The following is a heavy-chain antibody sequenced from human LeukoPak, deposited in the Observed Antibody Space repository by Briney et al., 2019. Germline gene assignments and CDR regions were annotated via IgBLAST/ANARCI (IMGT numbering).Heavy chain of an antibody. CDR3: ARGGYRTSCCLRH. CDR2: INHSGST. D-gene: IGHD2-2*01. CDR1: GGSFSGYY. Sequence: SETLSLTCAVYGGSFSGYYWSWIRQPPGKGLEWIGEINHSGSTNYNPSLKSRVTISVDTSKNQFSLKLSSVTAADTAVYYCARGGYRTSCCLRHWGQGTLVTVSS. V-gene: IGHV4-34*01. J-gene: IGHJ4*02.